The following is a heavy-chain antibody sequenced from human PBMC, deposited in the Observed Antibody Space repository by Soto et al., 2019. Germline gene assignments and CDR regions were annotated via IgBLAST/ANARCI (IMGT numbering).Heavy chain of an antibody. CDR1: GGSFSGYY. CDR3: ARGGWTTGAFDI. CDR2: INHSGST. J-gene: IGHJ3*02. Sequence: PSETLSLTCAVYGGSFSGYYWSWIRQPPGKGLEWIGEINHSGSTNYNPSPKSRVTISVDTSKNQFSLKLSSVTAADTAVYYCARGGWTTGAFDIWGQGTMVTVSS. D-gene: IGHD6-19*01. V-gene: IGHV4-34*01.